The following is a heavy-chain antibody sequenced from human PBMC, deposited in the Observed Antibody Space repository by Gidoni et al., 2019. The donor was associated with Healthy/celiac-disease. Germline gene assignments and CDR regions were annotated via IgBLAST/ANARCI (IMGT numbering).Heavy chain of an antibody. CDR3: ARGTTLKDDAFDI. J-gene: IGHJ3*02. CDR1: GFTVSSNY. D-gene: IGHD1-1*01. Sequence: EVQLVGSGGGLIPPGGSLSLSCAASGFTVSSNYMSWVRQAPGKGLEWDSVIYSGGSTYYADSVKGRFTISRDNSKNTLYLQMNSLRAEDTAVYYCARGTTLKDDAFDIWGQGTMVTVSS. V-gene: IGHV3-53*01. CDR2: IYSGGST.